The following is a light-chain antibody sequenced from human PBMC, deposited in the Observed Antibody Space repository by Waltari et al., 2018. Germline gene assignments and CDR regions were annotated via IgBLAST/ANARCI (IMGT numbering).Light chain of an antibody. J-gene: IGLJ3*02. CDR3: CSYAGSSTWV. Sequence: QSALTQPASVSGSPGQSITISCTGTSSDVGNYNLVSWYQQHPGKAPKLMIYDVSKRPSGVSYRFSGAKSGSTASLTISGLQAEDEADYYCCSYAGSSTWVFGGGTKLTVL. V-gene: IGLV2-23*02. CDR1: SSDVGNYNL. CDR2: DVS.